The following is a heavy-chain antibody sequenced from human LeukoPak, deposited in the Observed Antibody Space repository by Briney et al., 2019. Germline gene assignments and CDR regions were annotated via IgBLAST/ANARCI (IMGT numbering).Heavy chain of an antibody. Sequence: PGGSLRLSCAASGFTFSSYGMHWVRQAPGKGLEWVAVIWYDGSKEYYADSVKGRFTISRDNSKNTLYLQVNSLRADDTAVYYCTRWGRGDVDYWGQGTLVTVSS. CDR2: IWYDGSKE. J-gene: IGHJ4*02. V-gene: IGHV3-33*08. CDR3: TRWGRGDVDY. CDR1: GFTFSSYG. D-gene: IGHD3-10*01.